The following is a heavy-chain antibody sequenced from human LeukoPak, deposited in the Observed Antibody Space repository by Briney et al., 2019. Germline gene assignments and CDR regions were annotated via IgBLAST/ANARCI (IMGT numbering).Heavy chain of an antibody. V-gene: IGHV1-18*01. Sequence: ASVKVSCKASGYTFTSFGISWVRQAPRQGLEWMGWISGYNGYTKYAQKVQGRVTMTTDTSTSTAYMELRSLRSDDTAVYYCARGGTVGASYYHGIWGQGTMVTVSS. CDR3: ARGGTVGASYYHGI. D-gene: IGHD1-26*01. CDR2: ISGYNGYT. J-gene: IGHJ3*02. CDR1: GYTFTSFG.